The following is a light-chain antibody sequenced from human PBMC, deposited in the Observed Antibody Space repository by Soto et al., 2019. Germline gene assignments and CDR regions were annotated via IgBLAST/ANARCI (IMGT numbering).Light chain of an antibody. V-gene: IGKV3-15*01. J-gene: IGKJ2*01. CDR2: GAS. Sequence: EIVMTQSPATLSVSAGERATLSCRASQSVSSTLAWYQQKPGQAPRLLIYGASTRATGIPARFSGSGSGTEFTLTISSLQSEDFAVYYCQQYNNWPRTFGQGTKLEIK. CDR3: QQYNNWPRT. CDR1: QSVSST.